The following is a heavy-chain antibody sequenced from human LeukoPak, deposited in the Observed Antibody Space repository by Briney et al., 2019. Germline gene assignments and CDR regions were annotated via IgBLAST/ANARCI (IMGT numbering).Heavy chain of an antibody. CDR2: ISGSGGST. J-gene: IGHJ4*02. D-gene: IGHD2-15*01. Sequence: GGSLRLSCAASGFTFSSYAMSWVRQAPGKGLEWVSAISGSGGSTYYADSVKGRFTISRDNSKNMLYLQMNSLRAEDTAVYYCAKDLGYCSGGSCSGHNYFDYWGQGTLVTVSS. CDR3: AKDLGYCSGGSCSGHNYFDY. V-gene: IGHV3-23*01. CDR1: GFTFSSYA.